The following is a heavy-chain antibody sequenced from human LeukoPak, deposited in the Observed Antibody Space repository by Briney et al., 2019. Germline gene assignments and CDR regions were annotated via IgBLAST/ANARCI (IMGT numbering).Heavy chain of an antibody. J-gene: IGHJ2*01. CDR2: INPNSGGT. CDR3: ARDKGYSSSWYDYWYFDL. V-gene: IGHV1-2*02. CDR1: GYTFTGYY. D-gene: IGHD6-13*01. Sequence: ASVKVSCKASGYTFTGYYMHWVRQAPGQGLEWMGWINPNSGGTNYAQKFQGRVTMTRDTSISTAYMELSRLRSDDTAVYYCARDKGYSSSWYDYWYFDLWGRGTLVTVSS.